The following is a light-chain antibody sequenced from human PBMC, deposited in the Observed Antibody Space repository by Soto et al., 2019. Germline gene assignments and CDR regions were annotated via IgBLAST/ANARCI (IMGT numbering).Light chain of an antibody. Sequence: EIVLTQSPATLPLSQGERAILSCRASQSVNVHLSWYQQKPGQAPRLLIYGTFNRATGIPARFSGSGSGTDFTLTISSLEPEDFAVYYCHQGNTWPLTFRHCTNVDIK. CDR3: HQGNTWPLT. CDR1: QSVNVH. J-gene: IGKJ3*01. CDR2: GTF. V-gene: IGKV3-11*01.